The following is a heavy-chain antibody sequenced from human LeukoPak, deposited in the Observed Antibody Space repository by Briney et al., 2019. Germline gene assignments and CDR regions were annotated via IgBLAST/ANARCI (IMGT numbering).Heavy chain of an antibody. CDR3: ASSGYDYYFDY. J-gene: IGHJ4*02. CDR1: GFTFSSYS. V-gene: IGHV3-21*01. D-gene: IGHD3-3*01. Sequence: GSLRLSCAASGFTFSSYSMNWVRQAPGKGLEWVSSISSSSSYIYYADSVKGRFTISRDNAKNSLYLQMNSLRAEDTAVYYCASSGYDYYFDYWGQGTLVTVSS. CDR2: ISSSSSYI.